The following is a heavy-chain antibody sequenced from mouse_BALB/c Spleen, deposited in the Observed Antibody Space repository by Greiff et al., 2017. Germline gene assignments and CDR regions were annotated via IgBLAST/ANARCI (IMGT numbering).Heavy chain of an antibody. J-gene: IGHJ3*01. V-gene: IGHV5-4*02. D-gene: IGHD1-1*01. CDR2: ISDGGSYT. Sequence: EVQRVESGGGLVKPGGSLKLSCAASGFTFSDYYMYWVRQTPEKRLEWVATISDGGSYTYYPDSVKGRFTISRDNAKNNLYLQMSSLKSEDTAMYYCARAFYYGSSRGFAYWGQGTLVTVSA. CDR3: ARAFYYGSSRGFAY. CDR1: GFTFSDYY.